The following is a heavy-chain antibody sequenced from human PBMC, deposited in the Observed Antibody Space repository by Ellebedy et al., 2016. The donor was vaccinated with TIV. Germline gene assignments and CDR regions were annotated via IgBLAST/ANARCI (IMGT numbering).Heavy chain of an antibody. D-gene: IGHD7-27*01. CDR3: TKDLLRGIWGGSGRDY. CDR2: ISWRGHYI. Sequence: SLKISCVASGLRFDDYAMHWVRQAPGKGLEWVSGISWRGHYIGYADSVRGRFTISRGNAKNSLYLQMNSLRIEDTAVYYCTKDLLRGIWGGSGRDYWGQGTLVTVSS. J-gene: IGHJ4*02. CDR1: GLRFDDYA. V-gene: IGHV3-9*01.